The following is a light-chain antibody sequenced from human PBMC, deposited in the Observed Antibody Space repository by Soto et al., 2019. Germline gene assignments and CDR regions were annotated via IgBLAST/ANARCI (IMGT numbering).Light chain of an antibody. CDR1: SSDVGGYNY. V-gene: IGLV2-14*01. CDR2: EVS. Sequence: ALTHPASVSGSPGQSITISCTGTSSDVGGYNYVSWYQQHPGKAPKLMIYEVSNRPSGASNRFSGSKSGNTASLTISGLQAEEESDYYCSSYTSSSTLVFGTGTKVTVL. J-gene: IGLJ1*01. CDR3: SSYTSSSTLV.